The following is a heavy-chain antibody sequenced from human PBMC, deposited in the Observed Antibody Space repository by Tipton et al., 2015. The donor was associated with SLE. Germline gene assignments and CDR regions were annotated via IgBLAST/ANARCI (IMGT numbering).Heavy chain of an antibody. CDR3: ARDRGDGYKDP. J-gene: IGHJ5*02. D-gene: IGHD5-24*01. CDR1: GGSISSGGYY. CDR2: IYYSGST. V-gene: IGHV4-31*03. Sequence: TLSLTCTVSGGSISSGGYYWSWIRQHPGKGREWIGYIYYSGSTYYNPSLKSRVTISVDTSKNQFSLKLSSVTAADTAVYYCARDRGDGYKDPWGQGTLVTVSS.